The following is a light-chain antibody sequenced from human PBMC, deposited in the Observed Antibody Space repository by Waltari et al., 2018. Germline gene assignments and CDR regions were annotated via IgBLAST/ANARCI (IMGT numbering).Light chain of an antibody. Sequence: QSALTQPPSASGSRGQSVPIPCTGTSSDVGSYTYVSWYQQHPGKAPKIRIYEVTKRPSGVPDRFSGAKSGNTASLTVSGLQAEDEADYYCSSYAGSNNVIFGGGTRLTVL. CDR1: SSDVGSYTY. CDR2: EVT. V-gene: IGLV2-8*01. J-gene: IGLJ2*01. CDR3: SSYAGSNNVI.